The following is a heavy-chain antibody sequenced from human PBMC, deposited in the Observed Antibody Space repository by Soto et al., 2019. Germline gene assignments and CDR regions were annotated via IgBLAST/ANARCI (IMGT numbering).Heavy chain of an antibody. V-gene: IGHV3-66*01. CDR2: IYSGGST. CDR1: GFSVSSNY. Sequence: EVQLVESGGGLVQPGGSLRLSCAASGFSVSSNYMSWVRQAPGKGLEWVSVIYSGGSTYYADSVKGRFTISRDNSKNTLYLQMNSLRAEDTAVYYCARVRLGAYFDYRGQGTLVTVSS. J-gene: IGHJ4*02. D-gene: IGHD3-16*01. CDR3: ARVRLGAYFDY.